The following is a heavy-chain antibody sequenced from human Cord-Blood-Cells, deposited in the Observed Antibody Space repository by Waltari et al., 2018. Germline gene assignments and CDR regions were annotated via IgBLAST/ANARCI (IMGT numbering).Heavy chain of an antibody. V-gene: IGHV3-21*01. J-gene: IGHJ4*02. CDR1: GFTFSSYS. CDR3: ARGYSSGWYYFDY. Sequence: EVQLVESGGGLVKPGGSLRLSCAASGFTFSSYSMNWVRQAPGKGLEWVSSISSSSSYIYYADSVKGRFTISRDNAKNSLYLQMNSLRVEDTAVYYCARGYSSGWYYFDYWGQGTLVTVSS. D-gene: IGHD6-19*01. CDR2: ISSSSSYI.